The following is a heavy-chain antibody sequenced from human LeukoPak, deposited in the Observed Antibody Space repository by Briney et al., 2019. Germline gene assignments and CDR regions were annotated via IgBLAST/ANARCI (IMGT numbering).Heavy chain of an antibody. CDR2: INPNSGGT. CDR1: GYTFTGYY. D-gene: IGHD6-6*01. CDR3: ARGPYSSSSNYYYYYMDV. V-gene: IGHV1-2*02. Sequence: ASVKVSCKASGYTFTGYYMHWVRQAPGQGLEWGGGINPNSGGTNYAQTFQGRFTMTRDTSISTAYMELSRLRSADTAVYSCARGPYSSSSNYYYYYMDVWGKGTTVTVSS. J-gene: IGHJ6*03.